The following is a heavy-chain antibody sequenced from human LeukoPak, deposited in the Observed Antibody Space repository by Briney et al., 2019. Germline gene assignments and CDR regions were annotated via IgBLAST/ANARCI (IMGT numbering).Heavy chain of an antibody. V-gene: IGHV3-33*01. CDR3: ARDRIAAAGIYYYYYYGMDV. Sequence: QPGGSLRLSCAASGFTFSSYGMHWVRQAPGKGLEWVAVIWYDGSNKYYADSVKGRFTISRDNSKNTLYLQMNSLRAEDTAVYYCARDRIAAAGIYYYYYYGMDVWSQGTTVTVSS. D-gene: IGHD6-13*01. CDR1: GFTFSSYG. J-gene: IGHJ6*02. CDR2: IWYDGSNK.